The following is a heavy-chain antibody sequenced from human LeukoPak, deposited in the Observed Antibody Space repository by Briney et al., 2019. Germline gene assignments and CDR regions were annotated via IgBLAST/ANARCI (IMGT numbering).Heavy chain of an antibody. Sequence: SETLSLTCTVSGGSVSSGSYYWSWIRQPPGKGLEWIGYIYYSGSTNYNPSLKSRVTISVDTSKNQFSLKLSSVTAADTAVYYCASYSNYYDSSGYYSPDYWGPGTLVTVSS. CDR2: IYYSGST. V-gene: IGHV4-61*01. CDR1: GGSVSSGSYY. D-gene: IGHD3-22*01. CDR3: ASYSNYYDSSGYYSPDY. J-gene: IGHJ4*02.